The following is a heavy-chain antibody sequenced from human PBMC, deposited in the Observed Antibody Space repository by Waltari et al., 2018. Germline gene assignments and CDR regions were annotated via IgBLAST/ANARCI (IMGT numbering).Heavy chain of an antibody. Sequence: EVQLLESGGGWVQHGGSLRLSCAASGFTFKSYAMSWVRQAPGKGVGWVSVLYSGGNTYHVDTVKGPFTISRDNSKNTLYLQMNSLRGEDTAVYYCAKERRSIVRYFDYWGQGTLVTVSS. D-gene: IGHD1-26*01. V-gene: IGHV3-23*03. CDR2: LYSGGNT. J-gene: IGHJ4*02. CDR1: GFTFKSYA. CDR3: AKERRSIVRYFDY.